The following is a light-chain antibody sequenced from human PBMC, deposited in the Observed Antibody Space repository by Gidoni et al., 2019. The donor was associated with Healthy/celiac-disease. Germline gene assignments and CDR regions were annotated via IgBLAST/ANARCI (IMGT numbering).Light chain of an antibody. Sequence: EIVMTQSPATLSVSPGERATLSCRASQSVSSNLAWYQQQPGQAPRLLIYGASTRATGIPARFSGSESGTEYTLTISSLQSEDFAVNYYQQYNNWLTWTFGQGTKVEIK. CDR3: QQYNNWLTWT. CDR1: QSVSSN. CDR2: GAS. V-gene: IGKV3-15*01. J-gene: IGKJ1*01.